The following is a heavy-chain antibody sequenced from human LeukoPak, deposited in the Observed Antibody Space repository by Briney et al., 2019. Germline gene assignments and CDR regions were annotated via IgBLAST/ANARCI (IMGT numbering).Heavy chain of an antibody. D-gene: IGHD2-2*01. CDR2: FSSSGSYI. J-gene: IGHJ4*02. CDR1: GFTFSSYS. CDR3: ARDLNVVVPASNDY. Sequence: GGSLRLSCAVSGFTFSSYSMNWARQAPGKGLEWVSFFSSSGSYIYYADSVKGRFTISRDIAKNSLFLQMNSLRVEDTAVYYCARDLNVVVPASNDYWGQGTLVTVSS. V-gene: IGHV3-21*01.